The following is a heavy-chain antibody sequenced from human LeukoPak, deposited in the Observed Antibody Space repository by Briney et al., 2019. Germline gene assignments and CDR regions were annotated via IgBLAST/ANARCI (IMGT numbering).Heavy chain of an antibody. D-gene: IGHD6-13*01. CDR3: AKDFSSSWHDAFDI. CDR1: GFTFSSDG. CDR2: ISYDGSNK. J-gene: IGHJ3*02. V-gene: IGHV3-30*18. Sequence: GRSLRLSCAASGFTFSSDGMHWVRQAPGKGLEWVAVISYDGSNKYYADSVKGRFTISRDNSKSTLYLQMNSLRAEDTAVYYCAKDFSSSWHDAFDIWGQGTMVTVSS.